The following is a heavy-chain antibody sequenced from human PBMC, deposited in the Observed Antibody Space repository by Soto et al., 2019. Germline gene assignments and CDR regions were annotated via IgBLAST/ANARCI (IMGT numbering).Heavy chain of an antibody. Sequence: TSETLSLTCTVSGGSISSGGYYWSWIRQHPGKGLEWIGYIYYSGSTYYNPSLKSRVTISVDTSKNQFSLKLSSVTAADTAVYYCARGHYGGNSWDNWFDPWGQGTLVTVSS. J-gene: IGHJ5*02. V-gene: IGHV4-31*03. CDR1: GGSISSGGYY. CDR2: IYYSGST. D-gene: IGHD4-17*01. CDR3: ARGHYGGNSWDNWFDP.